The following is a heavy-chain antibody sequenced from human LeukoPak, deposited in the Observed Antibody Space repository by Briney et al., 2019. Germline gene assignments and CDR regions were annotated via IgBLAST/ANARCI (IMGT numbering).Heavy chain of an antibody. CDR3: ARVCSSGWYEYYMDV. V-gene: IGHV1-69*06. Sequence: SVKVSCKASGGTFSSYAISWVRQAPGQGLEWMGGIIPIFGTANYAQKFQGRVTITADKSTSTAYMELSSLRSEDTAVYYCARVCSSGWYEYYMDVWGKGTTVTVSS. CDR1: GGTFSSYA. CDR2: IIPIFGTA. D-gene: IGHD6-19*01. J-gene: IGHJ6*03.